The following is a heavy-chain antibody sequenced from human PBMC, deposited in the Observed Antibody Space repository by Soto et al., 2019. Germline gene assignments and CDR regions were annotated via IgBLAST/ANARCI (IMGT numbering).Heavy chain of an antibody. CDR1: GYTLTELS. V-gene: IGHV1-24*01. CDR2: FDPEDGET. CDR3: AAGAIAVAGTNYYDGMDV. Sequence: SVKVSCKVSGYTLTELSMHWVRQAPGKGLEWMGGFDPEDGETIYAQKFQGRVTMTEDTSTDTAYMELSSLRSEDTAVYYCAAGAIAVAGTNYYDGMDVWGQGTTVTVSS. D-gene: IGHD6-19*01. J-gene: IGHJ6*02.